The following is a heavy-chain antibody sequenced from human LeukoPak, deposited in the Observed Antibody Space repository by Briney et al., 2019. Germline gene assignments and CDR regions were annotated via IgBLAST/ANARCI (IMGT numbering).Heavy chain of an antibody. CDR2: IRYDGSNK. D-gene: IGHD6-6*01. CDR1: GFTFSNYA. V-gene: IGHV3-30*02. Sequence: TGGPLRLSCAASGFTFSNYAMHWVRQAPGKGLEWVTFIRYDGSNKYYAESVKGRFTISRDNSKNTLYLQMSSLRAEDTAVYYCAKAIHSSSSGVVDYWGQGTLVTVSS. CDR3: AKAIHSSSSGVVDY. J-gene: IGHJ4*02.